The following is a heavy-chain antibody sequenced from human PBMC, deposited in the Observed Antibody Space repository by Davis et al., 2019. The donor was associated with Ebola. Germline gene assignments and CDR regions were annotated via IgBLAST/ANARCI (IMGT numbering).Heavy chain of an antibody. CDR1: GFTVSSNH. J-gene: IGHJ4*02. CDR3: ATTQWLREFDN. V-gene: IGHV3-53*05. CDR2: IYDQST. D-gene: IGHD6-19*01. Sequence: GESLNISCTASGFTVSSNHMSWVRQAPGKGLEWVSVIYDQSTAYADAVRGRFIISRDKSNNTLYLEMSSLRVDDTAVYYCATTQWLREFDNWGQGTLVTVSS.